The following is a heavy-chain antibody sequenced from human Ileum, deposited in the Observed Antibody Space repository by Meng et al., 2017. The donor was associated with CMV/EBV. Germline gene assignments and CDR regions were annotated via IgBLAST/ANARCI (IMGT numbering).Heavy chain of an antibody. CDR2: IKCDGSEK. V-gene: IGHV3-52*01. Sequence: WMHWVCQAPEKGLEWVADIKCDGSEKYYVDSVKGRLTISRDNAKNSLFLQVNSLRAEDMTVNYCARAKLYCGGDCYPPDYWGQGTLVTVSS. J-gene: IGHJ4*02. CDR1: W. D-gene: IGHD2-21*02. CDR3: ARAKLYCGGDCYPPDY.